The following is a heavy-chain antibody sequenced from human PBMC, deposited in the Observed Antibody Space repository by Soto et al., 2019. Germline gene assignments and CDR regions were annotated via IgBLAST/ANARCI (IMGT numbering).Heavy chain of an antibody. CDR3: ARMRGYYASGNPNFFDI. CDR1: GGSFSGYY. V-gene: IGHV4-34*01. D-gene: IGHD3-10*01. CDR2: INHSGST. Sequence: SETLSLTCAVYGGSFSGYYWRWIRQPPGQGLEWIGEINHSGSTNYNPSLKSRVIISVDTSKNQFSLKLSSVTAADTAVYYCARMRGYYASGNPNFFDIWGQGTMVTVSS. J-gene: IGHJ3*02.